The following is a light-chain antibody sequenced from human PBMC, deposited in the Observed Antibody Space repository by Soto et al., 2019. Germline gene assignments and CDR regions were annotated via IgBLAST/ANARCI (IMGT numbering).Light chain of an antibody. CDR2: EVY. V-gene: IGLV2-8*01. CDR1: STDIGGYNF. Sequence: QSVLTQPPSASGSPGQSVTISCTGTSTDIGGYNFVSWYQQQPGKAPTLLIYEVYKRPSGVPDRFSGSKSGNTASLTVSGLQADDEADYCCTSFARSEDPCVVFGGGTKVTVL. CDR3: TSFARSEDPCVV. J-gene: IGLJ2*01.